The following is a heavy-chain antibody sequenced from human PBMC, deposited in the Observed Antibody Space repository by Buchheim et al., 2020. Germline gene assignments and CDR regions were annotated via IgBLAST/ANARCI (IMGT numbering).Heavy chain of an antibody. V-gene: IGHV1-46*01. D-gene: IGHD5-12*01. CDR1: GYTFTSYY. Sequence: QVQLVQSGAEVKKPGASVKVSCKASGYTFTSYYMHWVRQAPGQGLEWMGIINPSGGSTSYAQKFQGRVTMTKDTSTSTVYMELSSLRSEDTAVYYCARGDIVALPGDYYYYYGMDVWGQGTT. CDR3: ARGDIVALPGDYYYYYGMDV. CDR2: INPSGGST. J-gene: IGHJ6*02.